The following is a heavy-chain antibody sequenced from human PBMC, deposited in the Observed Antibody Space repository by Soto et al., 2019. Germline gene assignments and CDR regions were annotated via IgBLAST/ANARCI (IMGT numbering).Heavy chain of an antibody. J-gene: IGHJ4*02. Sequence: GGSLRLSCAASGFTFSSYVMSWVRQAPGKGLEWVSAISGSGGSTYYADSVKGRFTISRDNSKNTLYLQMNSLRAEDTAVYYCANTIRWLVPFDYWGQGTLVTVSS. V-gene: IGHV3-23*01. CDR2: ISGSGGST. CDR3: ANTIRWLVPFDY. D-gene: IGHD6-19*01. CDR1: GFTFSSYV.